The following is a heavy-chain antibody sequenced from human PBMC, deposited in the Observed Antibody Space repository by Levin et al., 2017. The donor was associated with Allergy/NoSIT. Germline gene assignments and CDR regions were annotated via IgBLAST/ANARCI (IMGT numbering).Heavy chain of an antibody. CDR2: ISYDGSNK. D-gene: IGHD6-19*01. Sequence: LSLTCAASGFTFSSYGMHWVRQAPGKGLEWVAVISYDGSNKYYADSVKGRFTISRDNSKNTLYLQMNSLRAEDTAVYYCAKKWLVKYAFDIWGQGTMVTVSS. J-gene: IGHJ3*02. V-gene: IGHV3-30*18. CDR1: GFTFSSYG. CDR3: AKKWLVKYAFDI.